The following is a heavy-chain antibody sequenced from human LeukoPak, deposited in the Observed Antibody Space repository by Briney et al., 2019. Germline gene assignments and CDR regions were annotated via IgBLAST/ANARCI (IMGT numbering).Heavy chain of an antibody. CDR2: IIPIFGTA. CDR1: GGTFSSYA. J-gene: IGHJ6*03. Sequence: SVKVSCKASGGTFSSYAISWVRQAPGQGLEWMGRIIPIFGTANYAQKFQGRVTITTDESTSTAYMELSSLRSEDTAVYYCAREPEARGYYYFYMDVWGKGTTVTVSS. V-gene: IGHV1-69*05. CDR3: AREPEARGYYYFYMDV.